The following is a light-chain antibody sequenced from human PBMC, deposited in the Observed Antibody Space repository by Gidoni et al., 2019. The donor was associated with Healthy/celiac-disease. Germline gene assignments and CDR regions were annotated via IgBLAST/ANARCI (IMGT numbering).Light chain of an antibody. CDR3: QQSYSTPPAT. CDR2: AAA. Sequence: DIQMTQSPSSLSASVGDRVTITCRASQSIRSYLNWYHQKPGKAPKPLIYAAASLQSGVPSRFSGSGSGTDFTLTISSLQPEDFATYYCQQSYSTPPATFGQGTKVEIK. CDR1: QSIRSY. V-gene: IGKV1-39*01. J-gene: IGKJ1*01.